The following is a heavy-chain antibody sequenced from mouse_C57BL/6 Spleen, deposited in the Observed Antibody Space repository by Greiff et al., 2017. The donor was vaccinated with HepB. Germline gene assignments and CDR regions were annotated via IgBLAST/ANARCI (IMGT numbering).Heavy chain of an antibody. V-gene: IGHV5-17*01. CDR3: ARRRTGRTGYWYFDV. J-gene: IGHJ1*03. Sequence: DVQLVESGGGLVKPGGSLKLSCAASGFTFSDYGMHWVRQAPEKGLEWVAYISSGSSTIYYADTVKGRFTISRDNAKNTLFLQMTSLRSEDTAMYYCARRRTGRTGYWYFDVWGTGTTVTVSS. CDR1: GFTFSDYG. CDR2: ISSGSSTI. D-gene: IGHD4-1*01.